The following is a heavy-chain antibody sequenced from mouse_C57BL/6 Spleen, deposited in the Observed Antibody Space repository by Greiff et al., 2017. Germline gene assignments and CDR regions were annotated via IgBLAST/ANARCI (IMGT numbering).Heavy chain of an antibody. CDR2: INPNNGGT. J-gene: IGHJ2*01. CDR3: ARESLGPGYFDY. D-gene: IGHD4-1*01. V-gene: IGHV1-18*01. Sequence: EVQLQESGPELVKPGASVKIPCKASGYTFTDYNMDWVKQSHGKSLEWIGDINPNNGGTIYNQKFKGKATLTVDKSSSTAYMELRSLTSEDTAVYYCARESLGPGYFDYWGQGTTLTVSS. CDR1: GYTFTDYN.